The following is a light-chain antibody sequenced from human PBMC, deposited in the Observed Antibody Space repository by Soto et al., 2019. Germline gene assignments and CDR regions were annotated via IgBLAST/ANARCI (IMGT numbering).Light chain of an antibody. CDR2: RNS. J-gene: IGLJ2*01. Sequence: QSVLTQPPSASGTPGQRVTISCSGSSSNIGSNYVYWYQQLPGAAPKLLIYRNSQRTSGVPDRFSGSKSGTSASLAISDLRSEDETDYFCAAWDDSLSAPVFGGRTQLTVL. V-gene: IGLV1-47*01. CDR1: SSNIGSNY. CDR3: AAWDDSLSAPV.